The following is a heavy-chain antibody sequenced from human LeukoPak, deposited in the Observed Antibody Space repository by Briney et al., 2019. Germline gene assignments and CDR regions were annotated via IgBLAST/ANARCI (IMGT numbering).Heavy chain of an antibody. CDR3: ARSFVREIGLWDILTGELNWFDP. CDR2: IYHSGST. J-gene: IGHJ5*02. Sequence: SETLSLTCTVSGYSISSGYYWGWIRQPPGKGLEWIGSIYHSGSTYYNPSLKSRVTISVDTSKNQFSLKLSSVTAADTAVYYCARSFVREIGLWDILTGELNWFDPWGQGTLVTVSS. D-gene: IGHD3-9*01. V-gene: IGHV4-38-2*02. CDR1: GYSISSGYY.